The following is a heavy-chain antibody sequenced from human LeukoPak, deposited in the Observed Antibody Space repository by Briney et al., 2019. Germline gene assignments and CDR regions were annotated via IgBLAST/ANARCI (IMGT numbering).Heavy chain of an antibody. J-gene: IGHJ4*02. Sequence: PGGSLRLSCAASGFTFSSYAMSWVRQAPGKGLEWVSAISGSGGSTYYADSVKGRFTISRDNSKNTLYLQMNSLRAEDTAVYYCALDSSGYYVPNYFDYWGQGTLVTVSS. V-gene: IGHV3-23*01. CDR1: GFTFSSYA. CDR2: ISGSGGST. D-gene: IGHD3-22*01. CDR3: ALDSSGYYVPNYFDY.